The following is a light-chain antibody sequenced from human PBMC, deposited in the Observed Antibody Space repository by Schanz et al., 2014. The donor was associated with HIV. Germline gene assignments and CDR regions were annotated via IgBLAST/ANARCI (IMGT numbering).Light chain of an antibody. CDR1: QSISNY. V-gene: IGKV1-39*01. Sequence: DIQLTQSPSSLSASVGDRVTITCRASQSISNYLNWYQQKPGKAPNLLIYATSSLQSGVPSRFSGSGSGTDFTLTISSLQPEDFATYYCQQANSFPPLTFGGGTKVEIK. CDR3: QQANSFPPLT. CDR2: ATS. J-gene: IGKJ4*01.